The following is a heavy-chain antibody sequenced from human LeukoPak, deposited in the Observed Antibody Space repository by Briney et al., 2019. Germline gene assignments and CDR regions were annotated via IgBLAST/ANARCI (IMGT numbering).Heavy chain of an antibody. CDR1: GYTFTNYG. Sequence: GASGKVTCKAGGYTFTNYGIIWVRQAHGQGVEGMGWISAYNGNTNYAQKLQGRVTMTTDTSTSTAYMELRSLRSDDTAVYYCARGQPYQNFDYWGQGTLVTVSS. D-gene: IGHD1-1*01. J-gene: IGHJ4*02. CDR3: ARGQPYQNFDY. V-gene: IGHV1-18*01. CDR2: ISAYNGNT.